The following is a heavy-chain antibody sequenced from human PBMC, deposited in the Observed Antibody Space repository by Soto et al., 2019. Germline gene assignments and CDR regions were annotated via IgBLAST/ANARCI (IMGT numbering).Heavy chain of an antibody. CDR3: ASRYGSWVDF. CDR1: GDFISRYY. D-gene: IGHD1-26*01. Sequence: QVQLQESGPGLVKPSETLSLTCTVSGDFISRYYWSWIRQPPGKGLEWIGYVHQSGSTNYNPSLTIRATFSLDTSKNQFSLPLTSVTAADPAVYSCASRYGSWVDFWGLGTLVTVSS. CDR2: VHQSGST. J-gene: IGHJ4*02. V-gene: IGHV4-59*01.